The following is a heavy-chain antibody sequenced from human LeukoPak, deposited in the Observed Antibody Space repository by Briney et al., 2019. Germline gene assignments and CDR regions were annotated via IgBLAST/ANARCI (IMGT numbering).Heavy chain of an antibody. CDR2: INPSGGST. CDR3: ARDSDIVVVPAATPIGY. Sequence: ASVKVSCKASGYTFTSYYMHWVRQAPGQGLEWMGIINPSGGSTSYAQKFQGRVTMTRDTSTSTVYMELRSLRSDDTAVYYCARDSDIVVVPAATPIGYWGQGTLVTVSS. CDR1: GYTFTSYY. D-gene: IGHD2-2*01. J-gene: IGHJ4*02. V-gene: IGHV1-46*01.